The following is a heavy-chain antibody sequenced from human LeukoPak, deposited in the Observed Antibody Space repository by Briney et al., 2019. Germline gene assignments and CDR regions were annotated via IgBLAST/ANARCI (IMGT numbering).Heavy chain of an antibody. CDR1: GFTFSSYY. J-gene: IGHJ4*02. Sequence: GGSLRLSCAASGFTFSSYYMSWVRQAPGKGLEWVSAIGGSGTGTYYADSVKGRFTISRDNSKNTLCLQMNSLRAEDTAVYYCVKDETGSSWYNWGQGTLVTVSS. CDR3: VKDETGSSWYN. D-gene: IGHD6-13*01. V-gene: IGHV3-23*01. CDR2: IGGSGTGT.